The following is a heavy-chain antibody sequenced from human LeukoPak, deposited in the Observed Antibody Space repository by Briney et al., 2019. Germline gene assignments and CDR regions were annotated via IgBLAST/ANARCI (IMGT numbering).Heavy chain of an antibody. J-gene: IGHJ6*02. CDR1: GFTFSSYA. Sequence: GGSLRLSCAASGFTFSSYAMSWVRQAPGKGLEWVSAISGSGGSTYYADSVRGRFTISRDNSKNTLYLQMNSLRGEDTAVYYCAKDIPYGSGSYYLYYYYGMDVWGQGTTVTVSS. CDR2: ISGSGGST. CDR3: AKDIPYGSGSYYLYYYYGMDV. V-gene: IGHV3-23*01. D-gene: IGHD3-10*01.